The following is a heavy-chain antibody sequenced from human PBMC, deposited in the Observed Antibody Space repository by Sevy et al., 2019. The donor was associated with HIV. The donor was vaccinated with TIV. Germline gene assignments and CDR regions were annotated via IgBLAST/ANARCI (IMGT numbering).Heavy chain of an antibody. V-gene: IGHV3-66*01. CDR3: ARAVEDYSDSSAWDWYFDL. J-gene: IGHJ2*01. CDR2: IFGGGNT. CDR1: GFTVSGNY. Sequence: GGSLRLSCAASGFTVSGNYMSWVRQAPGKGLEWVSGIFGGGNTHFADSVKGRFTISRDNSKNTLSLQLNSLSAEDTAVYYCARAVEDYSDSSAWDWYFDLWGRGTLVTVSS. D-gene: IGHD3-22*01.